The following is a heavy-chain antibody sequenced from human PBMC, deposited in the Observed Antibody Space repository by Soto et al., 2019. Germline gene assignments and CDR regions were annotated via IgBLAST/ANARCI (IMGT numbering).Heavy chain of an antibody. CDR1: GYTFTNYW. V-gene: IGHV5-51*01. CDR2: IYPGDSDT. Sequence: EVQLVQSGAEVKKPGESLKISCKGSGYTFTNYWIGWERQMPGKGPEWMGIIYPGDSDTKYNPSFQGQVTISADKSITTTYLQWSSLKASDTAIYYCAASIFYYGMDVWGQGTTVTVSS. J-gene: IGHJ6*02. CDR3: AASIFYYGMDV.